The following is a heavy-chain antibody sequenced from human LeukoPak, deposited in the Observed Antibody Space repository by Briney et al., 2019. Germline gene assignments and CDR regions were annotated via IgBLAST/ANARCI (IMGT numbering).Heavy chain of an antibody. CDR3: ARDGNSYGPDSDY. J-gene: IGHJ4*02. CDR2: ININEGP. V-gene: IGHV4-4*07. D-gene: IGHD3-16*01. Sequence: SETLSLTCTVSGGFISSYHWSWIRQPAGKGLEWIGHININEGPKYNPSLRSRLTMSAHTSTNQYSLRLSSVPAAHTAVYYCARDGNSYGPDSDYWGQGTLVTVSS. CDR1: GGFISSYH.